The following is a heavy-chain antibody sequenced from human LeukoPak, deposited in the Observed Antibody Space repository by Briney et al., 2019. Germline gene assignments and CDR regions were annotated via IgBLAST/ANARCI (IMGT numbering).Heavy chain of an antibody. CDR2: INPNSGGT. J-gene: IGHJ4*02. D-gene: IGHD3-3*01. CDR3: ARDTIYDFWSGYHDY. Sequence: ASVKVSCKASGYTFTGYYMHWVRQAPGQGLEWMGWINPNSGGTNYAQKFQGRVAMTRDTSISTAYMELSRLRSDDTAVYYCARDTIYDFWSGYHDYWGQGTLVTVSS. CDR1: GYTFTGYY. V-gene: IGHV1-2*02.